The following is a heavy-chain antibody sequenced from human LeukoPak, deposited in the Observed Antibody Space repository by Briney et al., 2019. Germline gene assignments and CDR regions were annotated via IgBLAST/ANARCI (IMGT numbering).Heavy chain of an antibody. Sequence: SETLSLTCAVYGGSFSGYYWSWLRQPPGKGLEWLGEINHSGSTNYNPSLKSRVTISVDTSKNQFSLKLNSVTAADTAVYYCAKNGQSGFSFDPWGQGTLVTVSS. V-gene: IGHV4-34*01. CDR3: AKNGQSGFSFDP. J-gene: IGHJ5*02. CDR1: GGSFSGYY. CDR2: INHSGST. D-gene: IGHD3-3*01.